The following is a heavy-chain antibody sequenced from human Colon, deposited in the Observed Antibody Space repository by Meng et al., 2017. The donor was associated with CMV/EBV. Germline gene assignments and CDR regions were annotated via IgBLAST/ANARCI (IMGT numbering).Heavy chain of an antibody. CDR1: GVSVSNGYYY. J-gene: IGHJ5*02. Sequence: GSLRLSCTVSGVSVSNGYYYWSWIRQPPGKGLEWIGYISNSGTTNYNPSLKSRVTISVDTSKNLFSLSLISVTAADTALYYCARVRGGLGPGATTNWFDPWGQGTRVTVLL. D-gene: IGHD3-16*01. V-gene: IGHV4-61*01. CDR3: ARVRGGLGPGATTNWFDP. CDR2: ISNSGTT.